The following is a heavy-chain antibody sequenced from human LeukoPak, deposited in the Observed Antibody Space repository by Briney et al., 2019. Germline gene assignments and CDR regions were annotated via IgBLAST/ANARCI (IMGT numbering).Heavy chain of an antibody. J-gene: IGHJ4*02. D-gene: IGHD1-1*01. V-gene: IGHV3-7*03. Sequence: GGSLRLSCAASGFTFSSYWMSWARQAPEKGLEWVANIKQDGSEKYYVDSVKGRFTISRDNAKNSLYLQMNSLRAEDTAVYYCASGLVELDYWGQGTLVTVSS. CDR1: GFTFSSYW. CDR2: IKQDGSEK. CDR3: ASGLVELDY.